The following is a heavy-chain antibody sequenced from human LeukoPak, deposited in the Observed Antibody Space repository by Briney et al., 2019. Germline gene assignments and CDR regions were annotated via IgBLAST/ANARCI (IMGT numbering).Heavy chain of an antibody. D-gene: IGHD3-10*01. CDR1: GYTFTSYY. CDR3: ARSITMVRGAHGTHFDY. Sequence: ASVKVSCKASGYTFTSYYMHWVRQAPGQGLEWMGIINPSGGSTSYAQKFQGRVTMTRDTSTSTVYMELSSLRSEDTAVYYCARSITMVRGAHGTHFDYWGQRTLVTVSS. V-gene: IGHV1-46*01. J-gene: IGHJ4*02. CDR2: INPSGGST.